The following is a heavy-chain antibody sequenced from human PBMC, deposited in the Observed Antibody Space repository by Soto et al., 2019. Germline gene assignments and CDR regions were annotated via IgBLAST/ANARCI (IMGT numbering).Heavy chain of an antibody. Sequence: GGSLRLSCAASGFTFDDYAMHWVRQAPGKGLEWVSGISWNSGSIGYADSVRGRFTISRDNAKNSLYLQMNSLRAEDTAVYYCASNSGNSLSGYWGQGTLVTVSS. J-gene: IGHJ4*02. V-gene: IGHV3-9*01. D-gene: IGHD3-10*01. CDR3: ASNSGNSLSGY. CDR2: ISWNSGSI. CDR1: GFTFDDYA.